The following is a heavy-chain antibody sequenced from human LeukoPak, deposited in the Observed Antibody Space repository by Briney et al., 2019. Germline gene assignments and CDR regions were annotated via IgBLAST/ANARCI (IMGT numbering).Heavy chain of an antibody. V-gene: IGHV3-23*01. Sequence: GGSLRLSCAASGFTFSSYAMSWVRQAPGKGLEWVSAISGSGGSTYYADPVKGRFTVSRDNSKNTLYLQMNSLTAEDTAVYYCARPTSSGWSYFGMDVWGRGTTVTVSS. CDR1: GFTFSSYA. CDR2: ISGSGGST. J-gene: IGHJ6*04. CDR3: ARPTSSGWSYFGMDV. D-gene: IGHD6-19*01.